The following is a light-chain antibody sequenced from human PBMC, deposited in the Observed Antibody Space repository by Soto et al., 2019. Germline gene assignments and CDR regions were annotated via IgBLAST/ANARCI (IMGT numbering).Light chain of an antibody. CDR3: QVYGRSPLMYA. J-gene: IGKJ2*01. Sequence: EVVLTQSPGTLSLSPGERATLSCRASQGVTSNYLAWYQQKPGRAPSLLIYGASIRAAGVPDRFSGSGSGTDFTLTITRLEPEDCAVYYCQVYGRSPLMYAFGQGTKLGVK. CDR2: GAS. CDR1: QGVTSNY. V-gene: IGKV3-20*01.